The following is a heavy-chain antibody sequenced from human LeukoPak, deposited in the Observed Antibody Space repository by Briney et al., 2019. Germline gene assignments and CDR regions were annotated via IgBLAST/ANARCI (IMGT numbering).Heavy chain of an antibody. Sequence: ASVKVSCKASGYTFTNFYIHWVRQAPGQGLEWMGWINPKSGGPNYARKFQGKVVMTRDTSISTAYMELTGLTSDDTAVYYCAREYFYGSGSYYTRGWFDPWGQGTLVTVST. CDR2: INPKSGGP. J-gene: IGHJ5*02. CDR1: GYTFTNFY. V-gene: IGHV1-2*02. D-gene: IGHD3-10*01. CDR3: AREYFYGSGSYYTRGWFDP.